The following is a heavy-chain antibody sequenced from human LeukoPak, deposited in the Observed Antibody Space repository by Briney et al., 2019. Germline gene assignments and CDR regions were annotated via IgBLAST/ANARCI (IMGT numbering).Heavy chain of an antibody. V-gene: IGHV3-23*01. CDR1: GFSFSTYA. Sequence: GGSLRLSCAATGFSFSTYAMSWVRQAPGKGREWVSLISGRGVSTYYTVSVKGRVTISRDNSKNTMYLHMNSVRAVDTAIYYCAKERLATTEFDYWGQGTLVTVST. J-gene: IGHJ4*02. D-gene: IGHD4-17*01. CDR3: AKERLATTEFDY. CDR2: ISGRGVST.